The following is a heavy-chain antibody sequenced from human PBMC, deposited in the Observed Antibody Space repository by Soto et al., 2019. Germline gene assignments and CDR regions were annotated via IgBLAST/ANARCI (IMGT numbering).Heavy chain of an antibody. D-gene: IGHD4-17*01. CDR1: GYTFTSYG. V-gene: IGHV1-18*01. Sequence: ASVKVSCKASGYTFTSYGISWVRQAPGQGLEWMGWISAYNGNTNYAQKLQGRVTMTTDTSTSTAYMELRSLRSDDTAMYHCARVRTDMVTTGLGYYYYYMDVWGKGTTVTVSS. CDR2: ISAYNGNT. CDR3: ARVRTDMVTTGLGYYYYYMDV. J-gene: IGHJ6*03.